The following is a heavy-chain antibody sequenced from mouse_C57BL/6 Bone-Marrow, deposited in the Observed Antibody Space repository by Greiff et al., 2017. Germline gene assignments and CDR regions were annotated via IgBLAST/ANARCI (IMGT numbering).Heavy chain of an antibody. Sequence: EVQLVESGGGLVKPGGSLKLSCAASGFTFSDYGMHWVRQAPEKGLEWVAYISRGSSTIYYADTVKGRFTISRDNAKNTLFLQMANLMSEDTAMYYCSRQDYPYAMDYWGQGTSVTVSS. CDR1: GFTFSDYG. J-gene: IGHJ4*01. D-gene: IGHD5-5*01. CDR3: SRQDYPYAMDY. V-gene: IGHV5-17*01. CDR2: ISRGSSTI.